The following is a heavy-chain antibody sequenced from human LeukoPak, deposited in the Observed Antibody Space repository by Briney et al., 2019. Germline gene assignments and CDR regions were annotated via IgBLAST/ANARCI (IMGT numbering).Heavy chain of an antibody. Sequence: AGGSLRLSCAASGFTFSNYWMHWVRQAPGTGLVWVSRINSDGSSTRYADSVKGRFTISRDNAKNTLYLQMNSLRAEDTAVYYCARPNYGGNPGWFDPWGQGTLVTVSS. CDR1: GFTFSNYW. CDR3: ARPNYGGNPGWFDP. V-gene: IGHV3-74*01. CDR2: INSDGSST. D-gene: IGHD2-21*01. J-gene: IGHJ5*02.